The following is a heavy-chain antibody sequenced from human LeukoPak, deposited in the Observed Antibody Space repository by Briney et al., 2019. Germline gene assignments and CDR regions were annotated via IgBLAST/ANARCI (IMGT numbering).Heavy chain of an antibody. Sequence: GGSLRLSCAASGFIFTDYYMNWIRQAPGKGLEWISYISSGSTYADYADSVKGRFTVFRDNAKKFLYLLMNSLRAEDTAVYYCARRHYCDYHSWGQGTLVTVSS. CDR3: ARRHYCDYHS. CDR1: GFIFTDYY. D-gene: IGHD4-17*01. CDR2: ISSGSTYA. V-gene: IGHV3-11*06. J-gene: IGHJ4*02.